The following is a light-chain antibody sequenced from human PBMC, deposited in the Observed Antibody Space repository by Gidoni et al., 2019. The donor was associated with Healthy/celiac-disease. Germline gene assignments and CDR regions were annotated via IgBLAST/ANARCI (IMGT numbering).Light chain of an antibody. Sequence: EIVLTQSPGTLSLSPGERATLSCRASQSVSSSYFAWYQQKPGQAPRLLIYGASSRATGIPDRFSGSCSGTDFTLTISGLEPEDFAVYYCHQYGSSPPITFGQGTRLEIK. J-gene: IGKJ5*01. CDR1: QSVSSSY. CDR3: HQYGSSPPIT. CDR2: GAS. V-gene: IGKV3-20*01.